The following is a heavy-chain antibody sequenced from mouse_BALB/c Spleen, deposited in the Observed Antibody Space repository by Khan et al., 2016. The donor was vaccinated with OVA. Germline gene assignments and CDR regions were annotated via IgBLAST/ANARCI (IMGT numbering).Heavy chain of an antibody. CDR2: IDPASDYT. D-gene: IGHD4-1*01. CDR1: GFNIKDTY. CDR3: APLTGTVDY. J-gene: IGHJ2*01. V-gene: IGHV14-3*02. Sequence: VQLKQSGAELVKPGASVKLSCTASGFNIKDTYMHWVKQRPEQGLEWIGRIDPASDYTQYDPKFQGKATITADTSSNTAYLQFSSLTSEDTAVYYCAPLTGTVDYWGQGTTLTVSS.